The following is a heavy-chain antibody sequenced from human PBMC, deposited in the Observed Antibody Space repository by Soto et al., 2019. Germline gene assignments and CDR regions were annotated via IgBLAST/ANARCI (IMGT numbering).Heavy chain of an antibody. Sequence: KSSETLSLTCTVSGGSINRGGYYWSWIRQRPGKGLEWMGYIYHTGSAHYKPSLKNRLTMSVDTSKNQFSLNLTSVTAADTAVYYCARDRAKFYFDSIGWLDPWGQGTLVTVSS. CDR3: ARDRAKFYFDSIGWLDP. J-gene: IGHJ5*02. V-gene: IGHV4-31*03. CDR1: GGSINRGGYY. CDR2: IYHTGSA. D-gene: IGHD3-22*01.